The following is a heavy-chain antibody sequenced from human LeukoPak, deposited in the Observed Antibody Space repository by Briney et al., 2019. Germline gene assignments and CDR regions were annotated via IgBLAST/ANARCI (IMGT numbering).Heavy chain of an antibody. CDR3: TNYDDSSNLWGY. J-gene: IGHJ4*02. CDR1: GFTFSDSG. D-gene: IGHD3-22*01. CDR2: MRSKTQNYAT. Sequence: GGSLRLSCAASGFTFSDSGMHWVRQAPGKGLEWVGRMRSKTQNYATAYAASVKGRFTISRDDSKNTAFLQMNSLKTEDTAVYYCTNYDDSSNLWGYWGQGTLVTVSS. V-gene: IGHV3-73*01.